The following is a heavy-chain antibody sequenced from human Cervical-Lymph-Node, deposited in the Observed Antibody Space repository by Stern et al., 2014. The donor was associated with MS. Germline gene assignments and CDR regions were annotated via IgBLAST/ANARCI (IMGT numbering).Heavy chain of an antibody. J-gene: IGHJ6*02. D-gene: IGHD2-15*01. Sequence: QMQLVQSGPEVQKPGASVKVSCKTSGFTFTESAVQWVRQARGQRLEWMGWIVVASGNTTYAQKFQERIVITRDLSTGTVYMELSSLTSEDTAVYYCVASLGYCLGETCYLGLDVWGQGTTVTVSS. CDR1: GFTFTESA. CDR2: IVVASGNT. CDR3: VASLGYCLGETCYLGLDV. V-gene: IGHV1-58*01.